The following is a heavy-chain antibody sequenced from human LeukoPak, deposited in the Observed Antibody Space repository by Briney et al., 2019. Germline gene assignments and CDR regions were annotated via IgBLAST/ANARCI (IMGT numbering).Heavy chain of an antibody. CDR2: ISGSGGST. D-gene: IGHD3-3*01. V-gene: IGHV3-23*01. Sequence: GGSLRLSCAASGFTFSSYAMSWVRQAPGKGLEWVSAISGSGGSTYYADSVKGRFTISRDNPKNTVYLQMNSLRAEDTAVYYCAKPFCSGNYYSRSRFDSWGQGTLVTVSS. CDR1: GFTFSSYA. J-gene: IGHJ5*01. CDR3: AKPFCSGNYYSRSRFDS.